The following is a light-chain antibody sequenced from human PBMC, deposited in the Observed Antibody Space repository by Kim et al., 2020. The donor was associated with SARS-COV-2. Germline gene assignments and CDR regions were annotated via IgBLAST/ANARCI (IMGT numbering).Light chain of an antibody. CDR1: APNVGRNY. J-gene: IGLJ2*01. V-gene: IGLV1-47*01. CDR3: GSWDDSLSGMV. Sequence: GQRVTSACTETAPNVGRNYDVWDKQVPTTDPTLLIVRDHLRPSGVADRFSGSKAGTPASRDISGLRPEDDGDVYCGSWDDSLSGMVFGGGTQLTVL. CDR2: RDH.